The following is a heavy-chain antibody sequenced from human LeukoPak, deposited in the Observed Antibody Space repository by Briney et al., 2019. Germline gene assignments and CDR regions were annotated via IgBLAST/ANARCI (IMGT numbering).Heavy chain of an antibody. CDR3: ATYRQVQVPFEC. V-gene: IGHV3-23*01. CDR2: IFPSGGEI. D-gene: IGHD5-18*01. CDR1: GFTFSTFA. J-gene: IGHJ4*02. Sequence: GGSLRLSCAASGFTFSTFAMIWVRQPPGKGLEWVSSIFPSGGEIHYADSVKGRSTISRDNSKSTLSLQMNSLRAEDTAIYYCATYRQVQVPFECWGQGTLVTVSS.